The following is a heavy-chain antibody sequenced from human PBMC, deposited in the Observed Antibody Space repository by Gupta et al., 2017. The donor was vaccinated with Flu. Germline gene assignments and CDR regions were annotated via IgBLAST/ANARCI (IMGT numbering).Heavy chain of an antibody. D-gene: IGHD6-19*01. CDR2: ISGRGGST. Sequence: EVQLLESGGGLVQPGGSLRLSCAAAGFTFSSYAMSWVRQAPGKGREWVSAISGRGGSTYYADSVNGRFTISRDNSKNTLYLQMNSLRAEDTDVYYCAKDFESIAGAGSGGGDYWCQGTMVTVSS. CDR1: GFTFSSYA. J-gene: IGHJ4*02. CDR3: AKDFESIAGAGSGGGDY. V-gene: IGHV3-23*01.